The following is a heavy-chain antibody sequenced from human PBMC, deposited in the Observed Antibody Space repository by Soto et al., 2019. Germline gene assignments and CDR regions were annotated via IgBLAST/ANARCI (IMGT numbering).Heavy chain of an antibody. CDR2: IYYSGST. CDR1: GGSISSGGYY. V-gene: IGHV4-31*03. Sequence: SVTLCVTCTVAGGSISSGGYYWSWIRQHPGKGLEWIGYIYYSGSTYYNPSLKSRVTISVDTSKNQFSLKLSSVTAADTAVYYCARGDITMVRGTYYYYYGMDVWGQGTTVTVSS. CDR3: ARGDITMVRGTYYYYYGMDV. J-gene: IGHJ6*02. D-gene: IGHD3-10*01.